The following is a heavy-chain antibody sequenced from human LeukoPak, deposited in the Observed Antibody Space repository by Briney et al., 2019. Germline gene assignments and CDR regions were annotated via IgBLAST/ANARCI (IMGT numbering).Heavy chain of an antibody. CDR2: ISGSGGRT. CDR1: GFTLSNYV. J-gene: IGHJ4*02. V-gene: IGHV3-23*01. D-gene: IGHD5-18*01. Sequence: GGSLRLSCAASGFTLSNYVINWVRQAPGKGLEWVSGISGSGGRTYFADSVKGRSTISRDNSKNTLYLQMNSLIAEDTAIYYCARGAISTAGTFDHWGQGTLVTVSS. CDR3: ARGAISTAGTFDH.